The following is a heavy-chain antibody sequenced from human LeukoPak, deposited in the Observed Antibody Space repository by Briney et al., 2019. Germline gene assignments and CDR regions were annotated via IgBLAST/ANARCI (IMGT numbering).Heavy chain of an antibody. V-gene: IGHV3-48*02. CDR1: GFTFSSYS. D-gene: IGHD2/OR15-2a*01. CDR2: ISSGSSTI. J-gene: IGHJ4*02. Sequence: GGSLRLSCSASGFTFSSYSMNWVRQAPGKGLEWVSYISSGSSTIYYADSVKGRFTISRDNAKNSLYLQMNSLRDEDTAVYYCARASSGLKNFDYWGQGTLVTVSS. CDR3: ARASSGLKNFDY.